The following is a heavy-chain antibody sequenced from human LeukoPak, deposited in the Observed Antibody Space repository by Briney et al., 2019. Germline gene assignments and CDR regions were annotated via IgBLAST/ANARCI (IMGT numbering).Heavy chain of an antibody. V-gene: IGHV4-59*01. Sequence: SETLSLTCAVYGGSFSGYYWSWIRQPPGKGLEWIGYIYYSGSTNYNPSLKSRVTISLDTSKNQFSLKLSSVTAADTAVYYCAFGDYYYYYGMDVWGQGTTVTVSS. CDR2: IYYSGST. D-gene: IGHD4-17*01. CDR1: GGSFSGYY. CDR3: AFGDYYYYYGMDV. J-gene: IGHJ6*02.